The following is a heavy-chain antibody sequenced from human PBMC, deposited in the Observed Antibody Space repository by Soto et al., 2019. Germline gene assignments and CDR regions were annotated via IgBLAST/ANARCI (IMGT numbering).Heavy chain of an antibody. J-gene: IGHJ4*02. CDR2: TRNKANSYTT. Sequence: GGSLRLSCAASGFTLSDHYMDWVRQAPGKGLEWVGRTRNKANSYTTEYAASVKGRFTLSRDDSKNSLNLQMNSLKTEDTAVYYCASGLISATNYYRLTDFWGPGTLVTVSS. D-gene: IGHD3-10*01. CDR3: ASGLISATNYYRLTDF. CDR1: GFTLSDHY. V-gene: IGHV3-72*01.